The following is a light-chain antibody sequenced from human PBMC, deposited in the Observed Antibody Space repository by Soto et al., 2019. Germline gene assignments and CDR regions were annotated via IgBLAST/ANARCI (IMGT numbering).Light chain of an antibody. CDR2: DVS. CDR3: CSYAGSYV. V-gene: IGLV2-11*01. CDR1: SSDVGGYNY. Sequence: QSALTQPGSVSGSPGQSVTISCTGTSSDVGGYNYVSWYQQHPGKAPKLMIYDVSKRPSGVPDRFSGSKSGNTASLTISGLQAEDEADYYCCSYAGSYVFGTGTKVTV. J-gene: IGLJ1*01.